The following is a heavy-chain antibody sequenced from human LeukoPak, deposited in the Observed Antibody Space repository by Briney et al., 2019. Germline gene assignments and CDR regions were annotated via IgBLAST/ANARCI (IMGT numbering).Heavy chain of an antibody. CDR1: GGSISSYY. CDR2: IYYSGST. D-gene: IGHD1-26*01. J-gene: IGHJ6*02. V-gene: IGHV4-59*08. CDR3: ARHEKWDYYGMDV. Sequence: PSETLSLTCTVSGGSISSYYWSWIRQPPGKGLEWIGYIYYSGSTNYDPSLKSRVTISVDTSKNQFSLKLSSVTAADTAVYYCARHEKWDYYGMDVWGQGTTVTVSS.